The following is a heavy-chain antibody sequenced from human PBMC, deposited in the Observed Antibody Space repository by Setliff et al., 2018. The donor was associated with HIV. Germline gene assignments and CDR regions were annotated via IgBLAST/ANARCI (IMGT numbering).Heavy chain of an antibody. CDR1: GGSISSSNW. D-gene: IGHD3-22*01. CDR3: ARGTDSSGYYPSLDAFDI. J-gene: IGHJ3*02. Sequence: PSETLSLTCAVSGGSISSSNWWSWVRQPPGKGLEWIGEIYHSGSTNYNPSLESRVTISVDKSKNQFSLKLSSVTAADTAVYYCARGTDSSGYYPSLDAFDIWGQGTMVTVSS. V-gene: IGHV4-4*02. CDR2: IYHSGST.